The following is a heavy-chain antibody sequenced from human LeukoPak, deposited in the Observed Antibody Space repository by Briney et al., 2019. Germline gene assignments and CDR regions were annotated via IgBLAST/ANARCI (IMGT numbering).Heavy chain of an antibody. CDR2: ISSNGGST. Sequence: GGSLRLSCAASGFTFSSYWMHWVRQAPGKGLEYVSAISSNGGSTYYANSVKGRFTISRDNSKNTLYLQMGSLRAEDMAVYYCARDPLLSSGWYLTPYYFDYWGQGTLVTVSS. D-gene: IGHD6-19*01. CDR3: ARDPLLSSGWYLTPYYFDY. CDR1: GFTFSSYW. V-gene: IGHV3-64*01. J-gene: IGHJ4*02.